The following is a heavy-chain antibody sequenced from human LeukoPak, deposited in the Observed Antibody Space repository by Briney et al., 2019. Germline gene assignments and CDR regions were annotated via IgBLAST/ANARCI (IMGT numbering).Heavy chain of an antibody. CDR2: IIPIFGTA. Sequence: SVKVSCKASGGTFSSYAISWVRQAPGQGLEWMGGIIPIFGTANYAQKFQGRVTITTDESTSTAYMELSSLRSEDTAVHYCAINPRRDIVVVPAAAPLSHYYYMDVWGKGTTVTVSS. CDR3: AINPRRDIVVVPAAAPLSHYYYMDV. D-gene: IGHD2-2*01. V-gene: IGHV1-69*05. CDR1: GGTFSSYA. J-gene: IGHJ6*03.